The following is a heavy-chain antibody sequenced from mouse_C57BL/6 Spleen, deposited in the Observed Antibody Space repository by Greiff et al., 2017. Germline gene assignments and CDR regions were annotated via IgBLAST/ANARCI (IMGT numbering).Heavy chain of an antibody. D-gene: IGHD1-1*01. Sequence: EVKVVESGGGLVKPGGSLKLSCAASGFTFSSYAMSWVRQTPEKRLEWVATISDGGSYTYYPDNVKGRFTISRYNAKNNLYLQMSHLKSADTAMYYCAIVNDGSTSWFAYWGQGTLVTVSA. CDR2: ISDGGSYT. V-gene: IGHV5-4*03. CDR1: GFTFSSYA. J-gene: IGHJ3*01. CDR3: AIVNDGSTSWFAY.